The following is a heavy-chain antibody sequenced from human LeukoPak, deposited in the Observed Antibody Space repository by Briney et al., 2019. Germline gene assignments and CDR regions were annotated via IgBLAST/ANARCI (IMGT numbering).Heavy chain of an antibody. J-gene: IGHJ4*02. V-gene: IGHV1-18*04. CDR3: ARDVGLYRSSSPPFEY. CDR2: ISGDNGDT. D-gene: IGHD6-6*01. CDR1: GYTFTGYY. Sequence: ASVKVSCKASGYTFTGYYMHWVRQAPGQGLEWMGWISGDNGDTNYAQKLQGRVTMATDTSTSTAYMELSSLRSDDTALYYCARDVGLYRSSSPPFEYWGQGTLVTVSS.